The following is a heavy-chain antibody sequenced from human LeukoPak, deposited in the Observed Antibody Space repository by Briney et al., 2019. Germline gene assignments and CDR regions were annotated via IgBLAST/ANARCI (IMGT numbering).Heavy chain of an antibody. V-gene: IGHV3-48*03. Sequence: PGGSLRLSCIGPGFTFSHYEMNWVRQAPGKGLEWVSYISSSGGTIYYADSVKGRFTISRDNPKNSLYLQVNSLRAEDTAVYYCARADVGPFDPWGQGTLVTVSS. CDR2: ISSSGGTI. J-gene: IGHJ5*02. CDR1: GFTFSHYE. CDR3: ARADVGPFDP. D-gene: IGHD3-10*02.